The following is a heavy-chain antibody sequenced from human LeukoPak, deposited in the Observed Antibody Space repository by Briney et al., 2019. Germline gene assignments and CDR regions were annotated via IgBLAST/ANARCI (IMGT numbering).Heavy chain of an antibody. V-gene: IGHV3-23*01. D-gene: IGHD3-10*01. CDR1: GFTFSSYA. J-gene: IGHJ6*02. Sequence: GGSLRLSCAASGFTFSSYAMSWVRQAPGKGLEWVSAISGSGGSTYYADSVKGRFTISRDNSKNTLYLQMNSLRAEDTAVYYCAKRRQYGSGSFYYYYGMDVWGQGTTVTVSS. CDR3: AKRRQYGSGSFYYYYGMDV. CDR2: ISGSGGST.